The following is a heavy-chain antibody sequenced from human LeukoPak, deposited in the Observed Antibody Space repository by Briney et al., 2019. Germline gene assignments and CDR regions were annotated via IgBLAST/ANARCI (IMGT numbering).Heavy chain of an antibody. J-gene: IGHJ6*03. CDR3: AKDRYGDYEAPFHYYMDA. CDR2: INPNSGVT. CDR1: GYTFTGYY. V-gene: IGHV1-2*02. D-gene: IGHD5-12*01. Sequence: ASVTVFCKASGYTFTGYYKHWVRQAPGQGLEWMGWINPNSGVTNYAQKLQGRVTITRDTSIDTAYMQLSRLRSDDTAVYYCAKDRYGDYEAPFHYYMDAWGRGTTVTVSS.